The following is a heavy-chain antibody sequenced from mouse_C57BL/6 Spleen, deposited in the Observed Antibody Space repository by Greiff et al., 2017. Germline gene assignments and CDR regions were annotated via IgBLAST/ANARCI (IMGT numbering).Heavy chain of an antibody. CDR1: GFTFSSYA. D-gene: IGHD2-4*01. Sequence: EVQLVESGGGLVKPGGSLKLSCAASGFTFSSYAMSWVRQTPEKRLEWVATISDGGSYTYYPDNVKGRFTISRDNAKNNLYLQMSHLKSEDTAMDYCARDGGLLYYDYDRFFDYWGQGTTLTVSS. CDR3: ARDGGLLYYDYDRFFDY. J-gene: IGHJ2*01. CDR2: ISDGGSYT. V-gene: IGHV5-4*01.